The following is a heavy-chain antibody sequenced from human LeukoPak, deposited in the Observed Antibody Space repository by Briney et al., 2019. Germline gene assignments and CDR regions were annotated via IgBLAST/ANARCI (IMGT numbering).Heavy chain of an antibody. D-gene: IGHD1-1*01. CDR3: ARESAQLIYMDG. V-gene: IGHV4-59*11. J-gene: IGHJ6*03. CDR1: GGSISSHY. CDR2: IYYSGST. Sequence: SETLSLTCTVSGGSISSHYWSWIRQPPGKGLEWIGYIYYSGSTNYNPSLKSRVTISVDTSKDQFSLKLSSVTAADTAVYYCARESAQLIYMDGWGKGTTVTVSS.